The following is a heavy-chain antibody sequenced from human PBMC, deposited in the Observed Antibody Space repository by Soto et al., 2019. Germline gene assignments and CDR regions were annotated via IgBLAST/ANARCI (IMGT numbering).Heavy chain of an antibody. D-gene: IGHD6-19*01. CDR1: GGSISSSSYY. CDR2: IYYSGSI. V-gene: IGHV4-39*01. Sequence: SETLSLTCSVSGGSISSSSYYWGWIRQPPGKGLEWIGSIYYSGSIDYNPSLKSRVTISVDTSKNQFSLKLSSVTAAETAVYYCARQSSGWYNWFDPWGQGTLVTVSS. J-gene: IGHJ5*02. CDR3: ARQSSGWYNWFDP.